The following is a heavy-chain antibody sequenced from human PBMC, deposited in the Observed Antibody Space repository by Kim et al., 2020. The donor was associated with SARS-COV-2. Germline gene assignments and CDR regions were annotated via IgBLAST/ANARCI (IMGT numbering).Heavy chain of an antibody. D-gene: IGHD1-1*01. CDR2: VCWDSGA. J-gene: IGHJ6*02. CDR1: EFTSTGYY. Sequence: GGSLRLSCTASEFTSTGYYMSWVRQTPGKGLEWVSVVCWDSGAIYSASAKGSLIATSDNSTNTPYLHMNSLRAEETATYYCSTNEVYPNSLDVSCQG. CDR3: STNEVYPNSLDV. V-gene: IGHV3-66*01.